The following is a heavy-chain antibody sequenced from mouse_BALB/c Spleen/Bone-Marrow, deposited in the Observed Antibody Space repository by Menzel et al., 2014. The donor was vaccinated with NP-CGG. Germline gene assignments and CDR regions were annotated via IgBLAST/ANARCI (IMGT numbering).Heavy chain of an antibody. J-gene: IGHJ4*01. CDR2: IWAGGST. CDR3: ARDNGYYVDYAMDC. Sequence: VHLVESGPGLVAPSQSLSITCTVSGFSLTSYGVHWVRQPPGKGLEWLGVIWAGGSTNYNSALMSRPSISKDNSKSQVFLKMNSLQTDDTAMYYCARDNGYYVDYAMDCWGQGTSVTVSS. V-gene: IGHV2-9*02. D-gene: IGHD2-3*01. CDR1: GFSLTSYG.